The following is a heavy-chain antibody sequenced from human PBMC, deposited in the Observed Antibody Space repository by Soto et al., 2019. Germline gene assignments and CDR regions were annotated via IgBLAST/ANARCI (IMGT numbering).Heavy chain of an antibody. CDR2: IYWDDDK. CDR3: ARDSYGSGYGMDV. D-gene: IGHD3-10*01. Sequence: GLDLEWLALIYWDDDKRYRPSLKSRLTITKDTSKNQVVLRMTNMGPVDTGTYYCARDSYGSGYGMDVWGQGTTVTVSS. V-gene: IGHV2-5*02. J-gene: IGHJ6*02.